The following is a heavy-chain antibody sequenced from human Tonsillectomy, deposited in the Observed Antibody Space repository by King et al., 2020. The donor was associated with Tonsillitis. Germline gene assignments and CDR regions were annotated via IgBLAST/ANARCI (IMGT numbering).Heavy chain of an antibody. CDR1: GYTFTSYG. J-gene: IGHJ5*02. D-gene: IGHD2-2*01. CDR2: ISADNT. V-gene: IGHV1-18*01. Sequence: VQLVESGAEVKKPGASVKVSCKASGYTFTSYGISWVRQAPGQGLAWMGWISADNTNYAQNFQGRVTMTTDTSTSTAYMELRSLRSDDTAVYYCARRYCTTTSCYSRDWFDPWGQGTLVTVSS. CDR3: ARRYCTTTSCYSRDWFDP.